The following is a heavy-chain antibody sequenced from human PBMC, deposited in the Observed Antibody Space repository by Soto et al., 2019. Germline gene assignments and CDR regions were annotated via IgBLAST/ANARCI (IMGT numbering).Heavy chain of an antibody. CDR1: GGSFSGYY. D-gene: IGHD2-2*01. CDR2: INHSGST. CDR3: ARATPAGSADF. Sequence: PSETLSLTCAVYGGSFSGYYWSWIRQPPGKGLEWIGEINHSGSTNYNPSLKSRVTISVDTSKNQFSLRLTSVTAADTAVYFCARATPAGSADFWGQGTLVTVSS. J-gene: IGHJ4*02. V-gene: IGHV4-34*01.